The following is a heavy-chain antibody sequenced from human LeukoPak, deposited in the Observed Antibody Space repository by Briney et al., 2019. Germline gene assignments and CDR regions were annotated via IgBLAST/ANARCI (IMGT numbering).Heavy chain of an antibody. Sequence: GGSLRLSCAASGFTFSSYAMSWVRQAPGKGLEWVSTISGSGGSTYYADSVKGRFTISRDNSKNTLYLQMNSLRAEDTAMYYCARVTGASGSGFDYWGQGTLVTVSS. CDR2: ISGSGGST. J-gene: IGHJ4*02. CDR3: ARVTGASGSGFDY. V-gene: IGHV3-23*01. D-gene: IGHD3-10*01. CDR1: GFTFSSYA.